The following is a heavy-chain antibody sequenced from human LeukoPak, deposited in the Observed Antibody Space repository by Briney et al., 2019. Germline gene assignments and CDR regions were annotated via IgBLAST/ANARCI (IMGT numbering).Heavy chain of an antibody. J-gene: IGHJ6*02. V-gene: IGHV1-2*02. CDR1: GYTFTGHY. CDR2: INPNSGMT. CDR3: ARVRDNYGMDV. D-gene: IGHD5-24*01. Sequence: ASVKVSCKASGYTFTGHYIHWVRQAPGQGLEWMGWINPNSGMTNYPQKFQGRVTMTRDTSISSAYMELSRLRSDDTAVYYCARVRDNYGMDVWGQGTTAIVSS.